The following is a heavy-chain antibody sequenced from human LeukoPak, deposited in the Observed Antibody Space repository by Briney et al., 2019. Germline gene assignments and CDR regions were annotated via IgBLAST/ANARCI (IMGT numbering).Heavy chain of an antibody. Sequence: TSETLSLTCAVYGGSFSGFYWSWIRQAPGKGLEWIGEIHQSGGTNYNPSLKSRVTISVDASKKQFSLKLSSVTAADTAVYYCARTMVRKLQFDYWGQGTLVTVSS. CDR1: GGSFSGFY. D-gene: IGHD3-10*01. J-gene: IGHJ4*02. CDR2: IHQSGGT. V-gene: IGHV4-34*01. CDR3: ARTMVRKLQFDY.